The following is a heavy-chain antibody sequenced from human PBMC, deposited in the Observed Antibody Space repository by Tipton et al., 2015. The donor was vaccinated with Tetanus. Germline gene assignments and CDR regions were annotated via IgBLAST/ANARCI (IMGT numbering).Heavy chain of an antibody. V-gene: IGHV1-2*02. CDR1: GYTFVGYY. J-gene: IGHJ6*02. D-gene: IGHD5-12*01. CDR2: IDPNSGHT. Sequence: QLVQSGAEVKRPGASVKVSCKASGYTFVGYYLYWVRQAPGQGLEWMGWIDPNSGHTNYAQKFQGRVTMTRDTSVSIAYMELSSLRSDDTAVYFCARDKGDYIYYGMDVWGPGTTVTVSS. CDR3: ARDKGDYIYYGMDV.